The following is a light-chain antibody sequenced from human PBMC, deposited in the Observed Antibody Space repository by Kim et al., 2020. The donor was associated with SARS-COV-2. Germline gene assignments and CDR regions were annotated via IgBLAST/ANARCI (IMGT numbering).Light chain of an antibody. V-gene: IGLV1-47*01. J-gene: IGLJ3*02. CDR2: RNN. CDR3: AAWDDSLSGPV. CDR1: SSNIGSNY. Sequence: GQGVTLSCSGSSSNIGSNYVYWYQQLPGTAPKLLIYRNNQRPSGVPDRFSGSKSGTSASLAISGLRSEDEADYYCAAWDDSLSGPVFGGGTQLTVL.